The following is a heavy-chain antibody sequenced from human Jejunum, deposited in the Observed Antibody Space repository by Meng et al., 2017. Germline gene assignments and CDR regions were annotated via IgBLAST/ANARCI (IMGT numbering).Heavy chain of an antibody. D-gene: IGHD2-15*01. CDR2: IYHTGST. J-gene: IGHJ5*02. Sequence: QVCGVCTGRVIPTGALALTFFVSVGYSNSDEWWGWLRQPPGKGLEWIGEIYHTGSTNYNPSLKSRVTITVDKSKNQLSLRLNSVTAAGTALYYCARVRDCSTVSCESGIDPWGQGTLVTVSS. V-gene: IGHV4-4*02. CDR1: VGYSNSDEW. CDR3: ARVRDCSTVSCESGIDP.